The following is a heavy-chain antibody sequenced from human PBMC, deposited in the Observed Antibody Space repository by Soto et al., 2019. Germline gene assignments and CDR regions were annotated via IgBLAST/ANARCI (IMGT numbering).Heavy chain of an antibody. CDR1: GYSFTSLD. D-gene: IGHD1-26*01. V-gene: IGHV1-8*01. CDR3: ARGVTAGVDY. CDR2: MQPSSGRT. Sequence: QVQLVQSGAEVREPGASVKVSCKASGYSFTSLDINWILQTTGQGLEWMGWMQPSSGRTGYSQKFPGRVNMSRDTSINTAYMELSSLTSDDTASYYCARGVTAGVDYWGQGPLVTVSS. J-gene: IGHJ4*02.